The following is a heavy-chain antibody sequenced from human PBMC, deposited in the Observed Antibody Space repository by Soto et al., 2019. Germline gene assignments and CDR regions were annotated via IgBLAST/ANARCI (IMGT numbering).Heavy chain of an antibody. CDR1: GGSISSGGYY. CDR3: ARAGEHMGYSSGWSLINFDY. V-gene: IGHV4-31*03. Sequence: SETLSLTCTVSGGSISSGGYYWSWILQHPGKGLEWIGYIYYSGSTYYNPSLKSRVTISVDTSKNQFSLKLSSVTAADTAVYYCARAGEHMGYSSGWSLINFDYWGQGTLVTVSS. J-gene: IGHJ4*02. D-gene: IGHD6-19*01. CDR2: IYYSGST.